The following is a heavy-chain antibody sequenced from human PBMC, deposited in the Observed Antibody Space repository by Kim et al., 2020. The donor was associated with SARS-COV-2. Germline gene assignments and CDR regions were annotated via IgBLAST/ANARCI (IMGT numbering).Heavy chain of an antibody. J-gene: IGHJ4*02. V-gene: IGHV3-23*01. CDR2: GST. Sequence: GSTYYADSVKGRFTISRDNSKNTLYLQMNSLRAEDTAVYYCAKDVSGSYYWGQGTLVTVSS. D-gene: IGHD1-26*01. CDR3: AKDVSGSYY.